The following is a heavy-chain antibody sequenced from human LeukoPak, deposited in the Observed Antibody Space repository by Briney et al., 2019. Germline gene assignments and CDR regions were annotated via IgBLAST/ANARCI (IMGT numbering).Heavy chain of an antibody. CDR2: INPNSGGT. V-gene: IGHV1-2*06. Sequence: ASVKVSCKASGHTFTGYYMHWVRQAPGQGLEWMGRINPNSGGTNYAQKFQGRVTMTRDTSISTAYMELSRLRSDDTAVYYCVRGVGFLESNFDYWGQGTLVTVSS. J-gene: IGHJ4*02. CDR1: GHTFTGYY. CDR3: VRGVGFLESNFDY. D-gene: IGHD3-3*01.